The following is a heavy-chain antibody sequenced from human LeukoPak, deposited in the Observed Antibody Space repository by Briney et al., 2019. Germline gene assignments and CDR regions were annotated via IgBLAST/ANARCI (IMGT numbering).Heavy chain of an antibody. CDR2: IYYSGTT. Sequence: SETLSLTCSVSGGSISSYYWSWIRQPPGMGLEWIGYIYYSGTTNYNPSLKSRVTMSVDTSRNQFSLELPSVTAADSAVYYCAGYLRQPGTFYLDHWGQGTLVTVSS. CDR1: GGSISSYY. CDR3: AGYLRQPGTFYLDH. J-gene: IGHJ4*02. V-gene: IGHV4-59*13. D-gene: IGHD3-16*01.